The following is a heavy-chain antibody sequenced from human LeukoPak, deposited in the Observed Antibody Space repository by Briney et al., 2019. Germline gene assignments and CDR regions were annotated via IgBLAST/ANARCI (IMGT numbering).Heavy chain of an antibody. D-gene: IGHD2-2*02. Sequence: PSETLSLTCTVSGGSISSSSYYWGWIRQPPGEGLEWIGSIYYSGSTYYNPSLKSRVTISVDTSKNQFSLKLSSVTAADTALYYCARHSHLLYLRAAFDPWGQGTLVTVSS. V-gene: IGHV4-39*01. J-gene: IGHJ5*02. CDR3: ARHSHLLYLRAAFDP. CDR1: GGSISSSSYY. CDR2: IYYSGST.